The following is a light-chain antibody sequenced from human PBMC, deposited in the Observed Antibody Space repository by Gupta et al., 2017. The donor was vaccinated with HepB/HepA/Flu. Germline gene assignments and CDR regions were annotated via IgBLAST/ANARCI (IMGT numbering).Light chain of an antibody. Sequence: EIVLTQSPATLSLSPGERATLSCRASQSVSNYLAWYQQKPGQAPRLLIVDASNRATGIPARFSGSGYETDVTLTSSSRQPEDFAVYYCQQPRSWPPSTFGQGTKVEIK. CDR3: QQPRSWPPST. J-gene: IGKJ2*02. CDR1: QSVSNY. V-gene: IGKV3-11*01. CDR2: DAS.